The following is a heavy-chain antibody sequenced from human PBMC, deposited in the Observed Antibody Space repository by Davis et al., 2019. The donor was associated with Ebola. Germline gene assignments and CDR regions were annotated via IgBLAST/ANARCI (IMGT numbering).Heavy chain of an antibody. CDR2: ISYDGSNK. Sequence: GGSLRLSCAASGFTFSSYGMHWVRQAPGKGLEWVAVISYDGSNKYYADSVKGRFTISRDNSKNTLYLQMNSLRAEDTAVYYCARDWLSRTAARFRYGMDVWGQGTTVTVSS. V-gene: IGHV3-30*03. CDR1: GFTFSSYG. D-gene: IGHD6-6*01. J-gene: IGHJ6*02. CDR3: ARDWLSRTAARFRYGMDV.